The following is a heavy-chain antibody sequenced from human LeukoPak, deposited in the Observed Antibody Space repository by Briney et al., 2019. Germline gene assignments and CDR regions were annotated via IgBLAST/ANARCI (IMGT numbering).Heavy chain of an antibody. CDR2: ISSSGSTI. V-gene: IGHV3-48*03. Sequence: GGSLRLSCAASGSTFSSYEMNWVRQAPGKGLEWVSYISSSGSTIYYADSVKGRFTISRDNAKNSLYLQMNSLRAEDTAVYYCARAPHYGSGSPYWGQGTLVTVSS. D-gene: IGHD3-10*01. CDR3: ARAPHYGSGSPY. CDR1: GSTFSSYE. J-gene: IGHJ4*02.